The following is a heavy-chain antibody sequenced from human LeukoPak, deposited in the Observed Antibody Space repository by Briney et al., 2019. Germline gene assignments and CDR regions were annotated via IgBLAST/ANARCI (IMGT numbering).Heavy chain of an antibody. CDR1: GFTFSSYT. CDR3: ARERVTTRPAYYYYMDV. Sequence: GGSLRLSCAASGFTFSSYTMSWVRQAPGKGKEWVSLISGSGGITYYADSVKDRFTISRDNSKNTLYLQMDSLRAEDTAVYYCARERVTTRPAYYYYMDVWGKGTTVTVSS. D-gene: IGHD6-6*01. J-gene: IGHJ6*03. CDR2: ISGSGGIT. V-gene: IGHV3-23*01.